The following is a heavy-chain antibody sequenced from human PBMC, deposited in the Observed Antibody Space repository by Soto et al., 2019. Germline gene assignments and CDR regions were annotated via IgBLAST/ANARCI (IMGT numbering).Heavy chain of an antibody. J-gene: IGHJ4*02. V-gene: IGHV3-48*01. CDR2: ISSSSSTI. CDR1: GFTFSSYS. Sequence: GGSLRLSCAASGFTFSSYSMNWVRQAPGKGLEWVSYISSSSSTIYYADSVKGRFTISRDNAKNSLYLQMNSLRAEDTAVYYCARIHDYGDYCLDYWGQGTLVTVSS. D-gene: IGHD4-17*01. CDR3: ARIHDYGDYCLDY.